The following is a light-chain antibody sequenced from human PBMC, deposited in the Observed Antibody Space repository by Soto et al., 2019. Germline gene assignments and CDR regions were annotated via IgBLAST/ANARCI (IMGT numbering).Light chain of an antibody. Sequence: EIVMTQSPATLSVSPGERATLSCRASQSVSSNLAWYQQKPGQAPRLLIYGASTRATGIPARFSGSGSGTEFTLTISSLQSEDFAVYHCQQYNNWPSVGYTFGQGTKLEIK. V-gene: IGKV3-15*01. CDR2: GAS. J-gene: IGKJ2*01. CDR3: QQYNNWPSVGYT. CDR1: QSVSSN.